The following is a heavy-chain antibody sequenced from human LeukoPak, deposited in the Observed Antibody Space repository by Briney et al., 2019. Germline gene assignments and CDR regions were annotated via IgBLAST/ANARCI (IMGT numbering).Heavy chain of an antibody. CDR1: GGSIGSSSYY. Sequence: SETLSLTCTVSGGSIGSSSYYWGWIRQPPGKGLEWIGSIYYSGSTYYNPSLKSRVTISVDTSKNQFSLKLSSVTAADTAVYYCAREATGWFDPWGQGTLVTVSS. J-gene: IGHJ5*02. CDR3: AREATGWFDP. CDR2: IYYSGST. V-gene: IGHV4-39*07.